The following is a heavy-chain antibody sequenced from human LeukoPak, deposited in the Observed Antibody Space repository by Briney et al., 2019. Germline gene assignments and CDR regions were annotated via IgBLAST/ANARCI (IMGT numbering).Heavy chain of an antibody. J-gene: IGHJ4*02. Sequence: GGSLRLSCEASKFAFSNYWMSWVRQAPGKGLEWVANIKDDGSQKNYVDSVRGRFTISRDNAKASLFLQMNSLSSEDTAVYYCARRNAGTWWSFDSWGQGTLVTVSS. CDR1: KFAFSNYW. D-gene: IGHD2-15*01. V-gene: IGHV3-7*01. CDR2: IKDDGSQK. CDR3: ARRNAGTWWSFDS.